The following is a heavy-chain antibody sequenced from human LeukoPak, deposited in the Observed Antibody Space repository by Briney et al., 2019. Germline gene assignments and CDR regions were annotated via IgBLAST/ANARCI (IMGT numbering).Heavy chain of an antibody. CDR1: GYTFTGYY. CDR2: INPNSGGT. CDR3: ARVTVATYRFDP. Sequence: ASVKVSRKASGYTFTGYYMHWVRQAPGQGLEWMGWINPNSGGTNYAQKFQGRVTMTRDTSISTAYMELSRLRSDDTAVYYCARVTVATYRFDPWGQGTLVTVSS. J-gene: IGHJ5*02. D-gene: IGHD5-12*01. V-gene: IGHV1-2*02.